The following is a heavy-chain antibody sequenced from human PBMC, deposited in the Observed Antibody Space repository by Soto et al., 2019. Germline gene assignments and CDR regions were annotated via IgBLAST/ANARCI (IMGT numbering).Heavy chain of an antibody. CDR2: IYYSGST. V-gene: IGHV4-59*01. D-gene: IGHD3-9*01. J-gene: IGHJ3*02. CDR3: ARGFGRYFDWLLLDHFAFDI. Sequence: QVQLQESGPGLVKPSETLSLTCTVSGGSISSYYWSWIRQPPGKGLEWIGYIYYSGSTNYNPSLKSRVTISVDTSKNQFSLKLSSVTAADTAVYYCARGFGRYFDWLLLDHFAFDIWGQGTMVTVSS. CDR1: GGSISSYY.